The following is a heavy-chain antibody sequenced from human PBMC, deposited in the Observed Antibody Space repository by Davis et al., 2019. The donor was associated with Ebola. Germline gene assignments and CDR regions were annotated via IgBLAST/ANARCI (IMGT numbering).Heavy chain of an antibody. CDR3: AKKYHNSWPSFDY. Sequence: GESLKISCAASGFTFDDYGMSWVRQVPGKGLEWVSGINWNSGSTGYADSVKGRFTISRDNAKNSRYLQMNYLRAEDTALYYCAKKYHNSWPSFDYWGQGALVTVSS. CDR2: INWNSGST. J-gene: IGHJ4*02. D-gene: IGHD6-13*01. V-gene: IGHV3-20*04. CDR1: GFTFDDYG.